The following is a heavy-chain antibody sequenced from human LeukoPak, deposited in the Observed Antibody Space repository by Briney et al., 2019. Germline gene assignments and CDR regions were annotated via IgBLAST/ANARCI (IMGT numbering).Heavy chain of an antibody. J-gene: IGHJ4*02. CDR3: ARSIELWPHFDY. CDR2: TYYSEST. V-gene: IGHV4-39*01. D-gene: IGHD5-18*01. CDR1: GGAISSSPYY. Sequence: NPSETLSLTCTASGGAISSSPYYWGWIRQPPGKGLEWIGSTYYSESTDYNPSLKSRVTISVDTSKNQFSLKLSSVTAADTAVYYCARSIELWPHFDYWGQGTLVTVSS.